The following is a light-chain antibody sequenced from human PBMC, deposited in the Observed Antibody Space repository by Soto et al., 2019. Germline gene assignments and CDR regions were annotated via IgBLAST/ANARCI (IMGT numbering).Light chain of an antibody. CDR3: SSYTSSSTLGLV. J-gene: IGLJ2*01. CDR2: DVS. V-gene: IGLV2-14*01. Sequence: QSVLTQPASVSGSPGQSITISCTGTSSDVGGYNYVSWYQQHPGKAPTLMIYDVSNRPSGVSNRFSGSKSGNTGSLTISGLQAEDEADYYCSSYTSSSTLGLVFGGGTKLTVL. CDR1: SSDVGGYNY.